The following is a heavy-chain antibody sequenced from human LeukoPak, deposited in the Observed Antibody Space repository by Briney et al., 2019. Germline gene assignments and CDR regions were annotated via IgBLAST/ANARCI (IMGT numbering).Heavy chain of an antibody. J-gene: IGHJ4*02. CDR3: AKDGGWELPGFDY. CDR1: GYTFTGYY. V-gene: IGHV1-2*04. CDR2: INPNSGGT. Sequence: ASVKVSCKASGYTFTGYYMHWVRQAPGQGLEWMGWINPNSGGTNYAQKFQGWVTMTRDTSISTAYMELSRLRSDDTAVYYCAKDGGWELPGFDYWGQGTLVTVSS. D-gene: IGHD1-26*01.